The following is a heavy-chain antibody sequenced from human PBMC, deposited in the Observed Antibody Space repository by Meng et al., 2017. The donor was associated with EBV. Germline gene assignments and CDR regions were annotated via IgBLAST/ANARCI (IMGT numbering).Heavy chain of an antibody. CDR1: GYTLTSYG. CDR2: ISAYNGNT. J-gene: IGHJ4*02. Sequence: GAEGKKPWAAVKVACKASGYTLTSYGISWVRQATGQGLEWMGWISAYNGNTHYAQKLQGRVTMTTDTSTSTAYMELRSLRSDDTAVYYCARDGRLYDTPSPFDYWGQGTLVTVSS. D-gene: IGHD3-22*01. CDR3: ARDGRLYDTPSPFDY. V-gene: IGHV1-18*01.